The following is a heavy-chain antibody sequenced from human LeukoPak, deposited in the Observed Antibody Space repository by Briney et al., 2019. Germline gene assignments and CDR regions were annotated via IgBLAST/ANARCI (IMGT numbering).Heavy chain of an antibody. Sequence: GSLRLSCAASGFTFSSYEMNWVRQAPGQGLEWISYIGSSGRAIYCADSVKGRFTISRDNAKNSLYLQMDSLRAEDTAVYYCARIGYDWNLFDFWGQGTLVTVSS. J-gene: IGHJ4*02. D-gene: IGHD1-20*01. CDR1: GFTFSSYE. CDR2: IGSSGRAI. V-gene: IGHV3-48*03. CDR3: ARIGYDWNLFDF.